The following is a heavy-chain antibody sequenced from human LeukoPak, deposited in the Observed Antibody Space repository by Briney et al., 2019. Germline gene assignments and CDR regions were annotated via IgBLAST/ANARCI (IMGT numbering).Heavy chain of an antibody. D-gene: IGHD3-3*01. CDR1: GFTFSSYE. CDR3: ARVWRTPSY. Sequence: GGSLRLSCAASGFTFSSYEMNWVRQAPGKGLEWVSYISSSGSTIYYADSVKGRFTISRDNTKNSLYLQMNSLRAEDTAVYYCARVWRTPSYWGQGTLVTVSS. J-gene: IGHJ4*02. V-gene: IGHV3-48*03. CDR2: ISSSGSTI.